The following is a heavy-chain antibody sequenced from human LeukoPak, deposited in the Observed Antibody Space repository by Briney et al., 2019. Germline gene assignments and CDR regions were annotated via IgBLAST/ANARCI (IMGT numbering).Heavy chain of an antibody. CDR2: IYYSGST. V-gene: IGHV4-30-4*08. Sequence: PSETLSLTCTVSGGSISSGDYYWSWIRQPPGKGLEWIGYIYYSGSTYYNPSLKGRVTISVDTSKNQFSLKLSSVTAADTAVYHCARDGGCSSTSCLFDYWGQGTLVTVSS. D-gene: IGHD2-2*01. J-gene: IGHJ4*02. CDR3: ARDGGCSSTSCLFDY. CDR1: GGSISSGDYY.